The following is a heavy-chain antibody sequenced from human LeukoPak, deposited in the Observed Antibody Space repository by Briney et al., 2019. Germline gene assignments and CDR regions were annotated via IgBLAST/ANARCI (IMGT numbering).Heavy chain of an antibody. CDR1: GGSISSYY. V-gene: IGHV4-59*12. CDR3: AGTYYFDSSGHYFGGNGFDI. D-gene: IGHD3-22*01. CDR2: IYYSGST. Sequence: SETLSLTCTVSGGSISSYYWSWIRQPPGKGLEWIGYIYYSGSTNYNPSLKSRVTISVDMFYNQFSLKLSSVTAADTAVYYCAGTYYFDSSGHYFGGNGFDIWGQGTMVTVSS. J-gene: IGHJ3*02.